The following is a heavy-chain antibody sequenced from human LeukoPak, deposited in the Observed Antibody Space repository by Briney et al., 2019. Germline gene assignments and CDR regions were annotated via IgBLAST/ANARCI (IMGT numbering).Heavy chain of an antibody. Sequence: PSETLSLTCAVSGGSISSSSYYWGWIRQPLGKGLEWIGSMYYSGSTYYNPSLKSRVTISVDTSKNQFSLKLSSVTAADTALYYCARHSSLRTFDYWGQGTLVTVSS. CDR1: GGSISSSSYY. V-gene: IGHV4-39*01. D-gene: IGHD1-1*01. CDR2: MYYSGST. J-gene: IGHJ4*02. CDR3: ARHSSLRTFDY.